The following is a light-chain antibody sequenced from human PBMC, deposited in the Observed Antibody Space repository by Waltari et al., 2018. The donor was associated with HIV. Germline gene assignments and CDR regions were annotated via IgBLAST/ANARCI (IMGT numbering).Light chain of an antibody. CDR1: HTISRF. CDR3: QQTYSGPWT. J-gene: IGKJ1*01. CDR2: SAS. Sequence: DIQMIQFPSSLSSSVGDRVTVTCRANHTISRFLNWYQHKPGKAPNLLISSASNLHSGVPSRFGGSGSGTDFALTISSLQPEDFAVYYCQQTYSGPWTFGQGTKIDIK. V-gene: IGKV1-39*01.